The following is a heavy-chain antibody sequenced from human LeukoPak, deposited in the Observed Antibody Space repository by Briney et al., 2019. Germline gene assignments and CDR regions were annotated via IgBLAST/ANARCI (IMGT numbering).Heavy chain of an antibody. Sequence: SETLSLTCTVSGGPISSYYWSWIRQPPGKGLEWIGYIYYSGSTNYNPSLKSRVTISVDTSKNQFSLKLSSVTAADTAVYYCARRKLSHMVRGVIKYYYYYMDVWGKGTTVTISS. CDR2: IYYSGST. CDR3: ARRKLSHMVRGVIKYYYYYMDV. V-gene: IGHV4-59*01. J-gene: IGHJ6*03. D-gene: IGHD3-10*01. CDR1: GGPISSYY.